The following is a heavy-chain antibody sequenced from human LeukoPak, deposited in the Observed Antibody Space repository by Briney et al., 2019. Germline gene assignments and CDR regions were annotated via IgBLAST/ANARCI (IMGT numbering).Heavy chain of an antibody. CDR3: ANDSPVLLWFGAYDAFDI. CDR1: GFTFSSYG. CDR2: ISYDGSNK. D-gene: IGHD3-10*01. Sequence: GGSLRLSCAASGFTFSSYGMHWVRQAPGKGLEWVAVISYDGSNKYYADSVKGRFTISRDNSKNTLYLQMNSLRAEDTAVYYCANDSPVLLWFGAYDAFDIWGQGTMVTVSS. J-gene: IGHJ3*02. V-gene: IGHV3-30*18.